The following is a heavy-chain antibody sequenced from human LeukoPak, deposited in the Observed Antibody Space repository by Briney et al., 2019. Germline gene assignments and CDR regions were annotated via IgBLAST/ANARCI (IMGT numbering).Heavy chain of an antibody. CDR2: IYPGDSDT. V-gene: IGHV5-51*01. J-gene: IGHJ5*02. D-gene: IGHD3-3*01. CDR1: GYSFTSYW. Sequence: GESLKISCKGSGYSFTSYWIGWVRQMPGKGVEWMGIIYPGDSDTRYSPSFQGQVTISADKSISTAYLQWSSLKASDTAMYYCARLSYDFWSGYKSMPNWFDPWGQGTLVTVSS. CDR3: ARLSYDFWSGYKSMPNWFDP.